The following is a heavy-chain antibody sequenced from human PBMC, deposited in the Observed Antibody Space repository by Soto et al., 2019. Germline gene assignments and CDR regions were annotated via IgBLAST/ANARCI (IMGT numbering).Heavy chain of an antibody. V-gene: IGHV3-11*06. CDR3: ASFRYLQWIFVDN. J-gene: IGHJ4*02. D-gene: IGHD3-3*01. CDR1: GFTFRDHY. Sequence: GGSLRLSCAASGFTFRDHYMAWIRQAPGKGLEWVSYISSASSYTNYADSVKGRFTISRDNAKNSLYLQMNSLRSEDSAVYYCASFRYLQWIFVDNWGQGTLVTVSS. CDR2: ISSASSYT.